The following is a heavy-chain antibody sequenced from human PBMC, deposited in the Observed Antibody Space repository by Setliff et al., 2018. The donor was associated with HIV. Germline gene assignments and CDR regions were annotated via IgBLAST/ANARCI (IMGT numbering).Heavy chain of an antibody. J-gene: IGHJ6*03. Sequence: SVKVSCKASGGTFSSYAISWVRQAPGQGLEWMGRIIPIFGTANYAQKFQGRVTLTADKSTSTAYMELSSLRSEDTAVYYCARVGYYGSGSYYGVGYYYMDVWGKGTTVTVSS. D-gene: IGHD3-10*01. CDR3: ARVGYYGSGSYYGVGYYYMDV. CDR1: GGTFSSYA. V-gene: IGHV1-69*06. CDR2: IIPIFGTA.